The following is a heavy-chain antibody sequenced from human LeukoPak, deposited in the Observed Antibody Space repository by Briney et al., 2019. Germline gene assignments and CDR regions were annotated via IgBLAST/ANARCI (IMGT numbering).Heavy chain of an antibody. CDR3: ARDLLRFLEWASHHDAFDI. CDR2: ISSSSSYI. J-gene: IGHJ3*02. CDR1: GFTFSSYS. D-gene: IGHD3-3*01. V-gene: IGHV3-21*01. Sequence: GGSLRLSCAASGFTFSSYSMNWVRQAPGKGLEWVSSISSSSSYIYYADSVKGRFTISRDNAKNSLYLQMNSLRAEDTAVYYCARDLLRFLEWASHHDAFDIWGQGTMVTVSS.